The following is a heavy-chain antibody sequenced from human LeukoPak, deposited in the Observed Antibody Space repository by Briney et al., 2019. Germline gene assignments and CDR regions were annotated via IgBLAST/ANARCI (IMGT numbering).Heavy chain of an antibody. J-gene: IGHJ4*02. CDR2: INPNSGGT. CDR1: GYTFTGYY. Sequence: GASVTVSCKASGYTFTGYYMHWVRQAPGQGLGWMGWINPNSGGTNYAQKFQGRVTMTRDTSISTAYMELSRLRSDDTAVYYCAREWSDQPFAYWGQGTLVTVSS. CDR3: AREWSDQPFAY. D-gene: IGHD2-8*01. V-gene: IGHV1-2*02.